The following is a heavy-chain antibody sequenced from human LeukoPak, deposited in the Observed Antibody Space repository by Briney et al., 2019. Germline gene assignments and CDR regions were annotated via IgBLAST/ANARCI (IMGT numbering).Heavy chain of an antibody. CDR3: ARGKFNAFDF. CDR2: TYYRSKWLN. Sequence: SQTLPLTCAISGDTVSSNSVAWNWIRQSPSRGLEWLGRTYYRSKWLNDYAGSVKSRITVSPDTAKNQFSLQLKSMTPGDTAVYYCARGKFNAFDFWGQGTKVTVSS. CDR1: GDTVSSNSVA. J-gene: IGHJ3*01. V-gene: IGHV6-1*01.